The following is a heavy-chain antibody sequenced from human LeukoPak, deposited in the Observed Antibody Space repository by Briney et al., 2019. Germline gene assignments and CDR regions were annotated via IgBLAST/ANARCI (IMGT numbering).Heavy chain of an antibody. V-gene: IGHV3-48*01. J-gene: IGHJ4*02. D-gene: IGHD6-6*01. CDR1: GFTFSNYG. CDR3: ARGGAARPDY. Sequence: GGSLRLSCAASGFTFSNYGMNWVRQVPGKGLEWVSYISSTRSSISYADSVKGRFTISRDNAKNSLYLQMNSLRVEDTAIYYCARGGAARPDYCGQGTLVTVSS. CDR2: ISSTRSSI.